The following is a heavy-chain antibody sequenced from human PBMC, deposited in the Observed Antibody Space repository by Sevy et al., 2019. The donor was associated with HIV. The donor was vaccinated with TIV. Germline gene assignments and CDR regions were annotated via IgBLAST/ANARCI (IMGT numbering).Heavy chain of an antibody. CDR2: IWYDGSSK. V-gene: IGHV3-33*08. D-gene: IGHD6-13*01. CDR1: GFIFSTYG. CDR3: VSGVSIVAAGNFAY. Sequence: GGSLRLSCGASGFIFSTYGMHWVRQAPGKGLEWVALIWYDGSSKYYADSVQGRFTISRDNSKNTLDLQMNSLRAEDTAVYYCVSGVSIVAAGNFAYWGQGTLVTVS. J-gene: IGHJ4*02.